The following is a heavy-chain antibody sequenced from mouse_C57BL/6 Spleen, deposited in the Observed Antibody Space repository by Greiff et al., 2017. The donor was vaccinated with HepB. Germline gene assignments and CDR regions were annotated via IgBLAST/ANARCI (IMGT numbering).Heavy chain of an antibody. V-gene: IGHV2-2*01. CDR2: IWSGGST. J-gene: IGHJ4*01. Sequence: QVQLKESGPGLVQPSQSLSITCTVSGFSLTSYGVHWVRQSPGKGLEWLGVIWSGGSTDYNAAFISRLSISKDNSKSQVFFKMNSLQADDTAIYYCARRVATVAMDYWGQGTSVTVSS. CDR1: GFSLTSYG. D-gene: IGHD1-1*01. CDR3: ARRVATVAMDY.